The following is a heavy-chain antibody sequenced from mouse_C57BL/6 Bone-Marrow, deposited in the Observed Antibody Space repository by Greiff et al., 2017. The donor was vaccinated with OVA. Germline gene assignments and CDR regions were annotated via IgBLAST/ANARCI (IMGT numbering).Heavy chain of an antibody. D-gene: IGHD1-1*01. CDR2: INPNNGGT. J-gene: IGHJ3*01. CDR3: APLLQYPPWFAY. Sequence: VQLQQSGPELVKPGASVKISCKASGYTFTDYYMNWVKQSHGKSLEWIGDINPNNGGTSYNQKFKGKATLTVDKSSSTAYMELRSLTSEDSAVYYFAPLLQYPPWFAYWVQGTLVTVSA. CDR1: GYTFTDYY. V-gene: IGHV1-26*01.